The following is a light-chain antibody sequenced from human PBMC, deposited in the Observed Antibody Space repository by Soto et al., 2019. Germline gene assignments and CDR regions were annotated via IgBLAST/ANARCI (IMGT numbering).Light chain of an antibody. CDR2: EVS. J-gene: IGLJ3*02. V-gene: IGLV2-14*01. CDR1: SSDVGGYNY. CDR3: SSYTSSSPWV. Sequence: QSALTQPASVSGSPGQSITISCTGTSSDVGGYNYVSWYQQHPGKAPKRMIYEVSNRPSGVSNRFSGSKSGNTASLTISGPQAEDEADYYCSSYTSSSPWVFGGGTKVTVL.